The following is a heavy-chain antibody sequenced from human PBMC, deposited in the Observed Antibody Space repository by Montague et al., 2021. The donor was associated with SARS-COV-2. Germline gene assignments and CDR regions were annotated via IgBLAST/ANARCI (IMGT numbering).Heavy chain of an antibody. CDR2: VYYSGRS. V-gene: IGHV4-59*01. J-gene: IGHJ6*02. Sequence: SETLSLTCTVSGDSISTSYWAWIRQPPGKGLEWIGYVYYSGRSSYNSSLKSRVTISVDTSKNQVSLNLRSVTAADTAVYFCARADRRCPDTTHLYYYKGTDLWGQGTTVTVSS. CDR1: GDSISTSY. D-gene: IGHD3-22*01. CDR3: ARADRRCPDTTHLYYYKGTDL.